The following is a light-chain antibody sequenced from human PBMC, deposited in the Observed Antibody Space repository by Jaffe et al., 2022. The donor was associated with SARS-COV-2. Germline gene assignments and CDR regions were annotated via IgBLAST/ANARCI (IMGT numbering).Light chain of an antibody. CDR2: KAS. V-gene: IGKV1-5*03. CDR1: QNINNW. CDR3: QQYNSYPRA. Sequence: DIQMTQSPSTLSASVGDRVTITCRASQNINNWLAWYQQKPGKAPKVLIYKASNLENGVPSRFSGSASGTEFTLTIGGLQPDDFATYYCQQYNSYPRAFGQGTKVEIK. J-gene: IGKJ1*01.